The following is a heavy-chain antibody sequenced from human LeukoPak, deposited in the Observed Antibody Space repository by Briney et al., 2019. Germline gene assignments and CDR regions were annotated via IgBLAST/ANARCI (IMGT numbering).Heavy chain of an antibody. Sequence: SETLSLTCTVSGGSISSSSYYWGWIRQPPGKGLEWIGSIYYSGSTNYNPSLKSRVTISVDTSKNQFSLKLSSVTAADTAVYYCARAVTTPPVWIHDAFDIWGQGTMVTVSS. CDR1: GGSISSSSYY. CDR2: IYYSGST. V-gene: IGHV4-39*07. D-gene: IGHD4-17*01. J-gene: IGHJ3*02. CDR3: ARAVTTPPVWIHDAFDI.